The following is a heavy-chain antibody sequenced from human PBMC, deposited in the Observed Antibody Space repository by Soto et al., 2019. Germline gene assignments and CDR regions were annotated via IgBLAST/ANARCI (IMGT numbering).Heavy chain of an antibody. D-gene: IGHD2-2*02. CDR2: IYYSGST. Sequence: SETLSLTCTVPGGSISSSSYYWGWIRQPPGKGLEWIGSIYYSGSTYYNPSLKSRVTISVDTSKNQFSLKLSSVTAADTAVYYCARHLGYCSSTSCYTTYYYYYGMDVWGQGTTVTVSS. CDR3: ARHLGYCSSTSCYTTYYYYYGMDV. J-gene: IGHJ6*02. V-gene: IGHV4-39*01. CDR1: GGSISSSSYY.